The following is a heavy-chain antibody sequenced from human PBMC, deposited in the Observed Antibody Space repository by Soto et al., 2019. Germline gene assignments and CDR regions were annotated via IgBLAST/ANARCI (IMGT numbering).Heavy chain of an antibody. CDR3: ARGPEWCMLGIDY. CDR1: GFTVSSNY. J-gene: IGHJ4*02. D-gene: IGHD2-8*01. Sequence: EVQLVESGGGLVQPGGSLRLSCAASGFTVSSNYMSWVRQAPGKGLEWVSVIYSGGSTYYADSVKGRSTISRHNSKNTLYLQMNSLRAEDTAVYYCARGPEWCMLGIDYWGQGTLVTVSS. CDR2: IYSGGST. V-gene: IGHV3-53*04.